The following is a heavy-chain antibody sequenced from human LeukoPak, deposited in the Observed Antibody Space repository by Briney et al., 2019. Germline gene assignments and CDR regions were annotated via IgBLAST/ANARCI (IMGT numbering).Heavy chain of an antibody. D-gene: IGHD3-10*01. CDR2: IYYGGST. V-gene: IGHV4-31*03. CDR3: ARGRGYMVRGVIVPPTAFDP. CDR1: GGSISSGGYY. J-gene: IGHJ5*02. Sequence: PSETLSLTCTVSGGSISSGGYYWSWIRQLPGKGLEGIGYIYYGGSTYYNPSLKSRVTISVDTSKNQFSLKLSSVTAADTAVYYCARGRGYMVRGVIVPPTAFDPWGQGTLVTVSS.